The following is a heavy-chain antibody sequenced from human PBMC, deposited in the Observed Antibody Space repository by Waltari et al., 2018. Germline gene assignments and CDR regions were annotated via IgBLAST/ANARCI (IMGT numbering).Heavy chain of an antibody. D-gene: IGHD2-15*01. V-gene: IGHV3-30*02. J-gene: IGHJ4*02. CDR1: GFTFSSHR. CDR3: AKRLGGRWVAATAPGY. Sequence: QVQLGESGGGVVQPGGSLTLSCAGSGFTFSSHRMHWVVPARGKGREWVAFIRYDGSNKYYADSVKGRFTISRDNSKNTLYLQMNSLRAEDTAVYYCAKRLGGRWVAATAPGYWGQGTLVTVSS. CDR2: IRYDGSNK.